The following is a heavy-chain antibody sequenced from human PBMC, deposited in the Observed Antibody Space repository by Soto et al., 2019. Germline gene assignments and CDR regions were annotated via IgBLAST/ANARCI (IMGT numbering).Heavy chain of an antibody. CDR1: GGTFSSYT. CDR3: ARGNHRWLQLWYFDL. Sequence: QVQLVQSGAEVKKPGSSVTVSCKASGGTFSSYTISWVRQAPGQGLEWMGGIIPIFGTANYAQKFQGRVTITADESTSPAYMELSSLRSEDTGVYYCARGNHRWLQLWYFDLWGRGTLVTVSS. V-gene: IGHV1-69*12. J-gene: IGHJ2*01. D-gene: IGHD5-12*01. CDR2: IIPIFGTA.